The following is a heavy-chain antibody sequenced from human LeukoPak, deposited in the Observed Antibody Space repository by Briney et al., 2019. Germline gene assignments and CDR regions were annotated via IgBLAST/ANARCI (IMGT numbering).Heavy chain of an antibody. CDR3: ARSYYYDSSFAFDI. Sequence: SETLSLTCAVPGGSISSYSWSWIRQPPGKGLEWIGYIYYSGSTNYNPSLKSRVTISVDTSKNQFSLKLSFVTAADTAVYYCARSYYYDSSFAFDIWGQGTMVTVSS. V-gene: IGHV4-59*01. CDR1: GGSISSYS. D-gene: IGHD3-22*01. CDR2: IYYSGST. J-gene: IGHJ3*02.